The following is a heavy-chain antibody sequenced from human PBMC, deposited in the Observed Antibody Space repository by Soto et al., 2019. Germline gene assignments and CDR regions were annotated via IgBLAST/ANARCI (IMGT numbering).Heavy chain of an antibody. CDR3: ARVCDSSGYAEGLSDY. CDR2: IYHSGST. CDR1: GYSISSGYY. D-gene: IGHD3-22*01. V-gene: IGHV4-38-2*01. Sequence: PSETLSLTCAVSGYSISSGYYWGWIRQPPGKGLEWIGSIYHSGSTYYNPSLKSRVTISVETSKNQFSLKLSSVTAADTAVYYCARVCDSSGYAEGLSDYCCPALLVTV. J-gene: IGHJ4*02.